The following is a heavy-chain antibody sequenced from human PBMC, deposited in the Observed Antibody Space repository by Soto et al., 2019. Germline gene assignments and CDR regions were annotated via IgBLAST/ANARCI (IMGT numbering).Heavy chain of an antibody. D-gene: IGHD6-13*01. CDR2: IWYDGSNK. CDR1: GFTFSSYG. CDR3: ARDSMAGSRSFDY. V-gene: IGHV3-33*01. Sequence: QVQLVESGGGVVQPGRSLRLSCAASGFTFSSYGMHWVRQAPGKGLEWVAVIWYDGSNKYYADSVKGRFTISRDNSKNTLYLQMNSLRAEDTAVYYCARDSMAGSRSFDYWGQGTLVTVSS. J-gene: IGHJ4*02.